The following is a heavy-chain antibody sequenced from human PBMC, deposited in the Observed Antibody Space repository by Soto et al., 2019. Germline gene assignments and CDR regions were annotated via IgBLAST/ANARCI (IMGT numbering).Heavy chain of an antibody. Sequence: ETLGLTCAVYGGSFSGYYWSWIRQPAGKGLEWIGEINHSGSTNYNPSLKSRVTISVDTSKNQFSLKLSSVTAADTAVYYCARGLSIAARRVYYYYGMDVWGQGTTVTVSS. V-gene: IGHV4-34*01. CDR3: ARGLSIAARRVYYYYGMDV. CDR1: GGSFSGYY. D-gene: IGHD6-6*01. CDR2: INHSGST. J-gene: IGHJ6*02.